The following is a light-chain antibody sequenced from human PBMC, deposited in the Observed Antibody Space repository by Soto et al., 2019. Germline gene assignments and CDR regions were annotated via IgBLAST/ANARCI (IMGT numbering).Light chain of an antibody. Sequence: SALTQPASVTGSARQSISISCTGTRSDIGGYNYVSWHQQHPGKAPKLMIYDAYERPLGVSNRFSGSKSGNTASLTISGLQNEDEADYYCSSYTDDRSYVFGSGNKVTVL. CDR2: DAY. CDR1: RSDIGGYNY. V-gene: IGLV2-14*03. J-gene: IGLJ1*01. CDR3: SSYTDDRSYV.